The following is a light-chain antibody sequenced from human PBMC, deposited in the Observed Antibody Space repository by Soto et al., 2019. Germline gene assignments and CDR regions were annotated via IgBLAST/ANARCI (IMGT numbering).Light chain of an antibody. CDR3: QQYNDWPLIT. Sequence: EIVLTQSPGTLSLSPGDTATLSCRSSQNIHINLAWYQQKPGQAPTLLIYGVTARAPGVPARFSGSGSGTEFALTISSLQSEDFAIYYCQQYNDWPLITFGQGTRLEIK. CDR2: GVT. J-gene: IGKJ5*01. V-gene: IGKV3-15*01. CDR1: QNIHIN.